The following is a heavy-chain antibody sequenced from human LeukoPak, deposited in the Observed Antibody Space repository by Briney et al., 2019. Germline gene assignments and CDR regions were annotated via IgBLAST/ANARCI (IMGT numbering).Heavy chain of an antibody. D-gene: IGHD2-2*01. Sequence: SETLSLTCAVHGGSFSDYYWSWIRQPPGKGLEWIGEINHSGSTNYNPSLKSRVTISVDTSKNQFSLKLSSVTAADTAVYYCARGPIYCSSTSCHGGVAFDIWGQGTMVTVSS. CDR3: ARGPIYCSSTSCHGGVAFDI. V-gene: IGHV4-34*01. J-gene: IGHJ3*02. CDR2: INHSGST. CDR1: GGSFSDYY.